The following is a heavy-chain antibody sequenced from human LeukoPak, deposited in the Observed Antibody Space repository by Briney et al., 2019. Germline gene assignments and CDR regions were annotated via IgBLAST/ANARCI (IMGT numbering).Heavy chain of an antibody. CDR2: IYYTGST. J-gene: IGHJ4*02. CDR1: GGSLSGYY. D-gene: IGHD4-17*01. Sequence: SETLSPTCTVSGGSLSGYYWSWIRQPPGKGLEWIGYIYYTGSTNYNPSLKSRVTISLDTSKNQFSLKLSSVTAADTAVYYCARQSGGATVTTIFDYWGQGTLVTVSS. CDR3: ARQSGGATVTTIFDY. V-gene: IGHV4-59*08.